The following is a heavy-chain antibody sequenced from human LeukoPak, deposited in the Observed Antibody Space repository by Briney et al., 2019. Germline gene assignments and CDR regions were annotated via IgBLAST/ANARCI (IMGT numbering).Heavy chain of an antibody. CDR3: AGPGVVVIATSFAFDI. Sequence: SETLSLTCTVSGGSISSSRYHWGWIRQPPGKGLEWIGRIYYSGSTYYNPCLKSRVTISVDTSKNQFSLKLSSVTAADTAVYYCAGPGVVVIATSFAFDIWGQGTMVTVSS. J-gene: IGHJ3*02. V-gene: IGHV4-39*01. D-gene: IGHD2-21*01. CDR1: GGSISSSRYH. CDR2: IYYSGST.